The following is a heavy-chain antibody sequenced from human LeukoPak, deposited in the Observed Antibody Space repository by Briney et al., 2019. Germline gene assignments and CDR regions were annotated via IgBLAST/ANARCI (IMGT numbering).Heavy chain of an antibody. D-gene: IGHD5-24*01. V-gene: IGHV3-30*04. CDR3: AKDSSPMATQYYYYMDV. Sequence: GGSLTLSCAASGFTFSSHALHWVRQAPGKGLEWVAVISSDGSYKYYADSVKGRFTISRDKSQNTLYLQMISLRAEDTAVYYCAKDSSPMATQYYYYMDVWGKGTTVTVSS. CDR1: GFTFSSHA. CDR2: ISSDGSYK. J-gene: IGHJ6*03.